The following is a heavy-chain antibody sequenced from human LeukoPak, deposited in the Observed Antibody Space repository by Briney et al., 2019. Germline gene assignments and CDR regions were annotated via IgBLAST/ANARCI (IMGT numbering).Heavy chain of an antibody. Sequence: SETLSLTCTVSGGSISSYYWSWIRQPPGKGLEWIGYIYYSGSTNYNPSLKSRVTISVDTSKNQFSLKLSSVTAADTAVYYCARVLVTYYYYAMDVWGQGTTVTVSS. V-gene: IGHV4-59*01. CDR1: GGSISSYY. D-gene: IGHD4-23*01. CDR2: IYYSGST. CDR3: ARVLVTYYYYAMDV. J-gene: IGHJ6*02.